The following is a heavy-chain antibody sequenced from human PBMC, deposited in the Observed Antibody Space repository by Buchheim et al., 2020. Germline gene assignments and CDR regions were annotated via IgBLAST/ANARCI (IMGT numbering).Heavy chain of an antibody. J-gene: IGHJ4*02. CDR2: LSGSGGST. CDR1: GFTFSSYA. D-gene: IGHD3-3*01. V-gene: IGHV3-23*01. Sequence: EVQLLESGGGLVQPGGSLRLSCAASGFTFSSYAMSWVRQAPGKGLEWVSALSGSGGSTYYADSVKGRFTISRANYKNTLYLQMNSLRAEDTAVYYCAKCSRRFLEWSPTNFDYWGQGTL. CDR3: AKCSRRFLEWSPTNFDY.